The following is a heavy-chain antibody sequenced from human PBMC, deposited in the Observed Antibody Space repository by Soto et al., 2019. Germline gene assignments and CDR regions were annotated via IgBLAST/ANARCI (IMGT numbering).Heavy chain of an antibody. J-gene: IGHJ4*02. CDR1: GYTFTNYY. CDR2: INPSAGSS. CDR3: TTDTVGATDY. V-gene: IGHV1-46*01. D-gene: IGHD1-26*01. Sequence: ASVKVSCKASGYTFTNYYMYWVRQAPGQGLEWMGIINPSAGSSSYAQRFQGRVTMTWDTSTTTVYMELSSLRSEDTAVYYCTTDTVGATDYWGQGTLVTVSS.